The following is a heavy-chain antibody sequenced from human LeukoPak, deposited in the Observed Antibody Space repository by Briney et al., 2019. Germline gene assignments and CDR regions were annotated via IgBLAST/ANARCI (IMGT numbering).Heavy chain of an antibody. Sequence: GGSLRLSCAASGFTFSDYNMRWIRQAPGKGLEWVSSISRSGSTKYYADSVKGRFTISRDNAKNSLFLQMNSLRAEDTAVYYCAKGIAVAGRFDYWGQGTLVTVSS. CDR2: ISRSGSTK. V-gene: IGHV3-11*01. J-gene: IGHJ4*02. CDR1: GFTFSDYN. CDR3: AKGIAVAGRFDY. D-gene: IGHD6-19*01.